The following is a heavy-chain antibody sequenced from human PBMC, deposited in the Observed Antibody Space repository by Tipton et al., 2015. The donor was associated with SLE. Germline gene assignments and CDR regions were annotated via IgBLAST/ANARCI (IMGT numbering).Heavy chain of an antibody. CDR1: GGSISSGDYY. CDR3: ARRTRAAAGRIFDS. J-gene: IGHJ4*02. D-gene: IGHD6-13*01. Sequence: TLSLTCTVSGGSISSGDYYWNWIRQYPGKGLEWIGYIYYSGNTYYNPSLKSRVTISVDTSKNQFSLKLSSVTAADTAVYYCARRTRAAAGRIFDSWGQGRLVTVSS. V-gene: IGHV4-31*03. CDR2: IYYSGNT.